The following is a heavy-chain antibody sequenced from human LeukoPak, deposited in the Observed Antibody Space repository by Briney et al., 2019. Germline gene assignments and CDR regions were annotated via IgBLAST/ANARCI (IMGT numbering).Heavy chain of an antibody. CDR2: LSGSGITT. Sequence: PGGSLRLSCAASGFTFSNFAMSWVRQAPGKGPEWVSTLSGSGITTYYADSVKGRFTISRDNSKNTLYLQMNSLRAEDTAVYYCAKGIYSSGWSYFDYWGHGTLVTVSS. J-gene: IGHJ4*01. CDR3: AKGIYSSGWSYFDY. D-gene: IGHD6-19*01. CDR1: GFTFSNFA. V-gene: IGHV3-23*01.